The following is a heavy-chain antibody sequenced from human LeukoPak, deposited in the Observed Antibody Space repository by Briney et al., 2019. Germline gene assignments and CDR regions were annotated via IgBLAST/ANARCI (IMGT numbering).Heavy chain of an antibody. Sequence: PGGSLRLSCAASGFTFSSYTMSWFRQAPGKGLEWVGRIKSETDGGTTDYAAPVKGTFTISRDDSENTLYLQMNSLKTEDTAVYYCTRRSSAAGRQYFDYWGQGTLVTVSS. CDR3: TRRSSAAGRQYFDY. CDR2: IKSETDGGTT. J-gene: IGHJ4*02. CDR1: GFTFSSYT. V-gene: IGHV3-15*01. D-gene: IGHD6-13*01.